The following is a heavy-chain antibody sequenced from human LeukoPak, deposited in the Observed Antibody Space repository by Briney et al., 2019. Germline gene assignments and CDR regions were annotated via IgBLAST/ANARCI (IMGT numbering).Heavy chain of an antibody. CDR1: GGSISSYY. V-gene: IGHV4-59*08. Sequence: PSETLSLTCTVSGGSISSYYWSWIRQPPGKGLEWIGYIYYSGSTNYNPSLKSRVTISVDTSKNQFSLKLSSVTAADTAVYYCARHYYYDSSYIRYWGQGTPVTVSS. J-gene: IGHJ4*02. CDR2: IYYSGST. CDR3: ARHYYYDSSYIRY. D-gene: IGHD3-22*01.